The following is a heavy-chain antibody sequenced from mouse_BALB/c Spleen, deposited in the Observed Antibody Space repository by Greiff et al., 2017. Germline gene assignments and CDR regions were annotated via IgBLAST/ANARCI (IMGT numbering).Heavy chain of an antibody. CDR3: ARSGGLRKYFDV. J-gene: IGHJ1*01. CDR1: GFTFSSFG. Sequence: EVQRVESGGGLVQPGGSRKLSCAASGFTFSSFGMHWVRQAPEKGLEWVAYISSGSSTIYYADTVKGRFTISRDNPKNTLFLQMTSLRSEDTAMYYCARSGGLRKYFDVWGAGTTVTVSS. V-gene: IGHV5-17*02. D-gene: IGHD2-4*01. CDR2: ISSGSSTI.